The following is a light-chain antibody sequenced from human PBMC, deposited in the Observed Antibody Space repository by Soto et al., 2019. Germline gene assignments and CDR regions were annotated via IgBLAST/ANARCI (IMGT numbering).Light chain of an antibody. CDR3: QQYGSSPSIT. CDR1: QSVSSS. Sequence: EIVMTQSPATLSVSPGERATLSCRASQSVSSSLAWFQQKPGQAPRLLIYDASTRATGIPARFSGSGSGTDFTLTISRLEPEDFAVYYCQQYGSSPSITFGQGTRLEIK. CDR2: DAS. V-gene: IGKV3-20*01. J-gene: IGKJ5*01.